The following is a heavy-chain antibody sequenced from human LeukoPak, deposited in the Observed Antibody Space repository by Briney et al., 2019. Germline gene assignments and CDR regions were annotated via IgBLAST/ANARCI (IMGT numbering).Heavy chain of an antibody. CDR3: ARERIGVGATYYYYGMDV. D-gene: IGHD1-26*01. V-gene: IGHV1-2*04. CDR1: GGTFSSYA. CDR2: INPNSGGT. J-gene: IGHJ6*02. Sequence: ASVKVSCKASGGTFSSYAISWVRQAPGRGLEWMGWINPNSGGTNYAQKFQGWVTMTRDTSISTAYMELSRLRSDDTAVYYCARERIGVGATYYYYGMDVWGQGTTVTVSS.